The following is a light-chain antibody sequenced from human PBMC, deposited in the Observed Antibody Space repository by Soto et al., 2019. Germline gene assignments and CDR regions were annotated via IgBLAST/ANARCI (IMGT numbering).Light chain of an antibody. Sequence: QSVLTQPASVSGSPGQSITISCTGTSSDVGGYNYVSWYQQHPGKAPKLMIYDVSNRPSGVSNRFSGSKSGNTASLTISGLQAEDEADYYCSSYTSSSTSSYVSGTGTKVTVL. V-gene: IGLV2-14*01. CDR3: SSYTSSSTSSYV. CDR1: SSDVGGYNY. CDR2: DVS. J-gene: IGLJ1*01.